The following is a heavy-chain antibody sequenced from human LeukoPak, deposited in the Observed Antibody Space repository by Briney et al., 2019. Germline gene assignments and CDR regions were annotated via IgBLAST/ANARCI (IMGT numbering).Heavy chain of an antibody. V-gene: IGHV4-61*05. CDR2: LYTSGGT. Sequence: SETLSLTCTVSGGSISSSSSSWSWIRQPPGEGLEWIGYLYTSGGTDYNPSLKRRVTISVDRSKNEFSLTLRSVTAADTAVYYCASRRADMGTIPGYEYWYMDVWAKGTTVTVSS. D-gene: IGHD2-8*02. J-gene: IGHJ6*03. CDR3: ASRRADMGTIPGYEYWYMDV. CDR1: GGSISSSSSS.